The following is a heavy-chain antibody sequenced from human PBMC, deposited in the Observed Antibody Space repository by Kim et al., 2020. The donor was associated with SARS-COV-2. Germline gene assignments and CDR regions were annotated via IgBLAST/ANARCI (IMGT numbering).Heavy chain of an antibody. J-gene: IGHJ4*01. CDR3: AQEGGTVAGTSGFDY. CDR1: GFTFSSYA. V-gene: IGHV3-30*04. Sequence: GGSLRLSCAASGFTFSSYAMHWVRQAPGKGLEWVTFLSYDGGDKLYADSVRGRFTVSRDNSKNTLYLQMNSLRTEDTAIYYCAQEGGTVAGTSGFDYWG. D-gene: IGHD1-7*01. CDR2: LSYDGGDK.